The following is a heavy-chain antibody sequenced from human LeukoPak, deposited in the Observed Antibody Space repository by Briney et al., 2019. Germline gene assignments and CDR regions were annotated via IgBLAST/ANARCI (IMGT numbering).Heavy chain of an antibody. CDR2: ISYDGSNK. J-gene: IGHJ4*02. V-gene: IGHV3-30*18. CDR3: AKDQGAGSYFRN. D-gene: IGHD1-26*01. CDR1: GFTFISYG. Sequence: GGSLRLSCAASGFTFISYGMHWVRQAPGKGLEWVAVISYDGSNKYYADSVKGRFIISRDNSKNTLYLQMNSLRAEDTAVYYCAKDQGAGSYFRNWGQGTLVTVSS.